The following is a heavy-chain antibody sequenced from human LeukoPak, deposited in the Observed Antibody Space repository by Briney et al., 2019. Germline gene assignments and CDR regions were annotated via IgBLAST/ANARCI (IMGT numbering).Heavy chain of an antibody. CDR2: INPNSGGT. V-gene: IGHV1-2*02. J-gene: IGHJ4*02. CDR3: ARYRQAGTLDY. CDR1: GYTFTGYF. Sequence: ASVKVSCKASGYTFTGYFMHWVRQPPGQGLEWMGWINPNSGGTNYAQMFQGRVTMTRDTSISTAYMELSRLRSDDTAVYYCARYRQAGTLDYWGQGTLVTASS. D-gene: IGHD1-7*01.